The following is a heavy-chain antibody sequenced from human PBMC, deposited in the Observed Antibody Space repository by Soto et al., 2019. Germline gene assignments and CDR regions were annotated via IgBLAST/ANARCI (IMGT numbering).Heavy chain of an antibody. J-gene: IGHJ4*02. Sequence: ASVKVSCKASGYTFTSYGISWVRQAPGQGLEWMGWISAYNGNTNYAQKLQGRVTMTTDTSTSTAYMELRSLRSDDTAVYYCARDSQYSSSSVNCYWVQGTLVTVAP. D-gene: IGHD6-6*01. CDR3: ARDSQYSSSSVNCY. CDR1: GYTFTSYG. V-gene: IGHV1-18*01. CDR2: ISAYNGNT.